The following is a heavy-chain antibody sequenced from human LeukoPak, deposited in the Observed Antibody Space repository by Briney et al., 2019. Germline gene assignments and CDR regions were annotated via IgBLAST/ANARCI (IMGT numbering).Heavy chain of an antibody. Sequence: PSETLSLTSALYGGSLSGFYWSWIRQPPGKGLEWIGEINHSGSTNYNPSLKSRVTISVDTSKNQFSLKLSSVTAADTAVYYCARKGRAAAGLWGQGTLVTVSS. V-gene: IGHV4-34*01. CDR1: GGSLSGFY. CDR2: INHSGST. CDR3: ARKGRAAAGL. D-gene: IGHD6-13*01. J-gene: IGHJ4*02.